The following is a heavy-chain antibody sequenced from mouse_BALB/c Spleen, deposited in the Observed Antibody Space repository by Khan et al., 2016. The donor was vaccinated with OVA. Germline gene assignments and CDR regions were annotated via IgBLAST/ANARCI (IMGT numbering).Heavy chain of an antibody. J-gene: IGHJ2*01. CDR1: GFTFSNYT. Sequence: EVELVESGGGLVKPGGSLKLSCAASGFTFSNYTMSWVRQTPDKRLEWVATISSGGSYTFYPDSVKGRFTISRANAMNTMNLQMRSLTSEDTAMYFCTRDRLMRAGCFDYWGQGTTLTVSS. CDR2: ISSGGSYT. D-gene: IGHD3-1*01. V-gene: IGHV5-6-4*01. CDR3: TRDRLMRAGCFDY.